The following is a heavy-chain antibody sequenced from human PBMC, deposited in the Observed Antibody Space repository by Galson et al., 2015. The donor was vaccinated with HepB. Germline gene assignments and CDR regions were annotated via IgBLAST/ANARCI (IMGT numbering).Heavy chain of an antibody. J-gene: IGHJ3*02. CDR1: GFTFSSYG. CDR2: ISYDGSNK. V-gene: IGHV3-30*03. CDR3: ARANGDSDAFDI. Sequence: SLRLSCAASGFTFSSYGMHWVRQAPGKGLEWVAVISYDGSNKYYADSVKGRFTISRDNSKNTLYLQMNSLRAEDTAVYYCARANGDSDAFDIWGQGTMVTVSS. D-gene: IGHD4-17*01.